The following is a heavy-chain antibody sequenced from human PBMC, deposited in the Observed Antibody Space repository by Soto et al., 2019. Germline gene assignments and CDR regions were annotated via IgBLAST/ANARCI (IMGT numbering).Heavy chain of an antibody. CDR1: GFSFSTSGMA. CDR2: IFWDGDK. V-gene: IGHV2-5*02. D-gene: IGHD3-16*01. Sequence: QITLKESGPTLVNPTQTLTLTCTLSGFSFSTSGMAVGWIRQPPGKAPECLALIFWDGDKRYSPSLKTRLTLTKHTSQNQMVPTRTNMDHVNSGTEYGASRPNMMAKGGAFEIWGRGTGVTVSS. J-gene: IGHJ3*02. CDR3: ASRPNMMAKGGAFEI.